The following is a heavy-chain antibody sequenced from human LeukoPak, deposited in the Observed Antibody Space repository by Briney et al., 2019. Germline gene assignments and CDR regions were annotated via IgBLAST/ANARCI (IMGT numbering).Heavy chain of an antibody. V-gene: IGHV3-7*02. J-gene: IGHJ4*02. CDR2: IKQDGSEK. CDR3: ALGYYDSSGYYPSSY. CDR1: GFTFSAYW. D-gene: IGHD3-22*01. Sequence: GGSLRLSCAASGFTFSAYWMSWVRQAPGKGLEWVANIKQDGSEKYYVDSVKGRFTISRDNAKNSLYLQMNSLRAEDTAVHYCALGYYDSSGYYPSSYWGQGTLVTVSS.